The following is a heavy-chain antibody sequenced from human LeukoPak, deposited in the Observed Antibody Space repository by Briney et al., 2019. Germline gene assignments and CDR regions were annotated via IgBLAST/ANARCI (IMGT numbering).Heavy chain of an antibody. CDR2: TRNKANSYTT. V-gene: IGHV3-72*01. Sequence: GGSLRLSCAASGFTFSDYYMDWVRQAPGQGLGWVGRTRNKANSYTTEYAASVKGRFTISRDDSRNSLFLQMSSVKTEDTAIYYCARVKSPSTGYCDYWGQGALVTVSS. D-gene: IGHD3-22*01. J-gene: IGHJ4*02. CDR1: GFTFSDYY. CDR3: ARVKSPSTGYCDY.